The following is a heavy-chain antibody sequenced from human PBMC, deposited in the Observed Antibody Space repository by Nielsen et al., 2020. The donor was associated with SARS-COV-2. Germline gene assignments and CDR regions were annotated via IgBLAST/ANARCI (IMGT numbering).Heavy chain of an antibody. Sequence: GGSLRLSCAASGFTFRNYAMSWVRQAPGKGLEWVSLISGSDNRIYYADSVKGRFTISRDNFKNTLYLQMNSLRAEDTAIYYCAKDAVWGPTIFGEGFDFWGQGTLVTVSS. V-gene: IGHV3-23*01. CDR2: ISGSDNRI. CDR3: AKDAVWGPTIFGEGFDF. J-gene: IGHJ4*02. CDR1: GFTFRNYA. D-gene: IGHD3-3*01.